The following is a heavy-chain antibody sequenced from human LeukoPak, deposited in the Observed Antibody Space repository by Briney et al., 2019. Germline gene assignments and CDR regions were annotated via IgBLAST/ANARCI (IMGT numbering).Heavy chain of an antibody. CDR2: IIPMFGAT. D-gene: IGHD2/OR15-2a*01. Sequence: GASVKVSCKASGGTFSSYAISWVRQAPGQGLEWMGGIIPMFGATNYAQKFQGRVTITADKSTSTAYMEVSSLRSEDTAVYYCARVSNTGFDYWGQGTLVTVSS. V-gene: IGHV1-69*06. CDR1: GGTFSSYA. CDR3: ARVSNTGFDY. J-gene: IGHJ4*02.